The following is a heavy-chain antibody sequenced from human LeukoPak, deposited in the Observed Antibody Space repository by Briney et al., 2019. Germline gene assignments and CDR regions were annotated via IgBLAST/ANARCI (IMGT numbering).Heavy chain of an antibody. CDR3: AKDGTYYDYVWGSYRPYYYYYYMDV. Sequence: GGSLRLSCAASGFTFSSYGMHWVRQAPGKGLEWVAFIRYDGSNKYCADSVKGRFTISRDNSKNTLYLQMNSLRAEDTAVYYCAKDGTYYDYVWGSYRPYYYYYYMDVWGKGTTVTISS. D-gene: IGHD3-16*02. V-gene: IGHV3-30*02. CDR1: GFTFSSYG. J-gene: IGHJ6*03. CDR2: IRYDGSNK.